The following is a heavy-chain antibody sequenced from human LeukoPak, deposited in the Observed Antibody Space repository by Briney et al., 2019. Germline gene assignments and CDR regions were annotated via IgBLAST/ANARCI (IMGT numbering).Heavy chain of an antibody. J-gene: IGHJ4*02. D-gene: IGHD4-17*01. Sequence: VGSLRLSCAASGFTFSSYGMHWVRQAPGKGLEWVAVISYDGSNKYYADSVKGRFTISRDNSKNTLYLQMNSLRAEDTAVYYCASATDYEGDSDYWGQGTLVTVSS. CDR1: GFTFSSYG. CDR3: ASATDYEGDSDY. V-gene: IGHV3-30*03. CDR2: ISYDGSNK.